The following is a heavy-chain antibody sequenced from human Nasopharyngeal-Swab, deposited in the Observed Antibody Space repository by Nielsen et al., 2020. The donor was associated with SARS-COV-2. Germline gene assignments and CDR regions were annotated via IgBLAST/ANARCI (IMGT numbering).Heavy chain of an antibody. J-gene: IGHJ4*02. CDR3: ARGRAAGNDY. CDR1: GFTFSSYA. CDR2: ISVNGAST. D-gene: IGHD6-13*01. V-gene: IGHV3-23*01. Sequence: GESLKISCAASGFTFSSYAMTWVRQAPGKGLEWVSSISVNGASTYYAGSVKGRFTISRDNSRNTLYLQMNSLRAEDTAVYYCARGRAAGNDYWGQGTLVTVSS.